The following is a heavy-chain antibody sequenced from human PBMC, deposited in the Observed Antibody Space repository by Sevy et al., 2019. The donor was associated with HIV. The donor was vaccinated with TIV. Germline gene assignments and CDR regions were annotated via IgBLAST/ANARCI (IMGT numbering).Heavy chain of an antibody. Sequence: GGSLRLSCTASGFTFSSYDMNWVRQAPGKGLEGGSKISSSGSSIYYADSVKGRFTISGDNAKNSLNLQMNGLGAEDTADYYCTGNGEAFDNGFDHWGQGTLVTVSS. J-gene: IGHJ5*02. CDR2: ISSSGSSI. CDR3: TGNGEAFDNGFDH. V-gene: IGHV3-48*03. CDR1: GFTFSSYD. D-gene: IGHD3-10*01.